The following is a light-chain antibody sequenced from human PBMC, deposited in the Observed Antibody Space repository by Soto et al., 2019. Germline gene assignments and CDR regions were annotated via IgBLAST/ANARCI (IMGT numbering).Light chain of an antibody. V-gene: IGLV2-14*01. CDR3: SSYPNINTRAWV. Sequence: QSALTQPASVSGSPGQSITISCTGTSGDIGSYNRVSWYQQHPGKAPKLIIYEVTDRPSGVSNRFSGSKSGNTASLTISGLQAEDEAEYYCSSYPNINTRAWVFGTGTKLTVL. CDR1: SGDIGSYNR. CDR2: EVT. J-gene: IGLJ1*01.